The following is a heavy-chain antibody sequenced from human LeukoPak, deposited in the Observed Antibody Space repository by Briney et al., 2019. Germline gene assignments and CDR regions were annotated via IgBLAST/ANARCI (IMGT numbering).Heavy chain of an antibody. V-gene: IGHV4-39*01. D-gene: IGHD3-22*01. CDR2: IYYSGST. CDR1: GGSISSSSYY. Sequence: SETLSLTCTVSGGSISSSSYYWGWIRQPPGMGLEWIGSIYYSGSTYYNPSLKSRVTISVDTSKNQFSLKLSSVTAADTAVYHCARRLDLYYYDSSGYRNWFDPWGQGTLVTVSS. CDR3: ARRLDLYYYDSSGYRNWFDP. J-gene: IGHJ5*02.